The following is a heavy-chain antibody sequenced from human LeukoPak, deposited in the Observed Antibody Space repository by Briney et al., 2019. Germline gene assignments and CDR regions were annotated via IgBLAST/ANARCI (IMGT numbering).Heavy chain of an antibody. V-gene: IGHV1-69*13. CDR2: IIPIFGTA. CDR3: AMGGYYRVYFDY. CDR1: GGTFSSYA. D-gene: IGHD3-10*01. J-gene: IGHJ4*02. Sequence: SVKVSCKASGGTFSSYAISWVRQAPDQGLEWMGGIIPIFGTANYAQKFQGRVTITADESTSTAYMELSSLRSEDTAVYYCAMGGYYRVYFDYWGQGTLVTVSS.